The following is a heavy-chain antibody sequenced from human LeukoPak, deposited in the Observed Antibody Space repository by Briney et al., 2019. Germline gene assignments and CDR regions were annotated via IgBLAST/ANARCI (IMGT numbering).Heavy chain of an antibody. CDR2: IYYSGST. D-gene: IGHD4-17*01. Sequence: SETLSLTCTVSGGSISSSSYYWGWLRHPPGKGLEWIGSIYYSGSTYYNPSLKSRVTISVDTSKNHFSLKLSSVTAADTAVYYCARHVDYGDANWCDSWGQGNLITVSS. CDR3: ARHVDYGDANWCDS. V-gene: IGHV4-39*01. J-gene: IGHJ5*01. CDR1: GGSISSSSYY.